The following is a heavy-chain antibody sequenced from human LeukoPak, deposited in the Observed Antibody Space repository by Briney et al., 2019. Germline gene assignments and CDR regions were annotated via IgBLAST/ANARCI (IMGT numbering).Heavy chain of an antibody. J-gene: IGHJ3*02. Sequence: SGTLSLTCTVSGGSISSYYWSWIRQPPGKGLEWIGYIYYSGSTNYNPSLKSRVTISVDTSKNQFSLKLSSVTAADTAVYYCARSFGVVTSYAFDIWGQGTMVTVSS. CDR2: IYYSGST. D-gene: IGHD3-3*01. CDR1: GGSISSYY. CDR3: ARSFGVVTSYAFDI. V-gene: IGHV4-59*01.